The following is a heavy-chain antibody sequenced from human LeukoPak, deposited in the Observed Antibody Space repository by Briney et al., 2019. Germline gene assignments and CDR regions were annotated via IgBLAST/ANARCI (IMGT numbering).Heavy chain of an antibody. J-gene: IGHJ6*03. Sequence: VASVKVSCKASGGTFSSYAVSWVRQAPGQGLEWMGGIIPIFGTANYAQKFQGRVTITADKSTSTAYMELSSLRSEDTAVYYCGTHPSGYHYYYMDVWGKGTTVTVSS. CDR3: GTHPSGYHYYYMDV. CDR2: IIPIFGTA. D-gene: IGHD3-3*01. V-gene: IGHV1-69*06. CDR1: GGTFSSYA.